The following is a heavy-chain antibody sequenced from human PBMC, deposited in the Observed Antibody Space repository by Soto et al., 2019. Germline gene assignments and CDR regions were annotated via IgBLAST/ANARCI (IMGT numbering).Heavy chain of an antibody. CDR2: IYYSGGT. CDR3: ARSSYYYDSSGYYNTGNWFDP. D-gene: IGHD3-22*01. CDR1: GGSISSYY. J-gene: IGHJ5*02. V-gene: IGHV4-59*08. Sequence: SETLSLTCTVSGGSISSYYWSWIRQPPGKGLEWIGYIYYSGGTNYNPSLKSRVTISVDTSKNQFSLKLSSVTAADTAVYYCARSSYYYDSSGYYNTGNWFDPWGQGTLVTVSS.